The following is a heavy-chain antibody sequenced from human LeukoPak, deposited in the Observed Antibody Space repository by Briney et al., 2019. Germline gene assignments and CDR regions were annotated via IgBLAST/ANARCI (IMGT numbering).Heavy chain of an antibody. J-gene: IGHJ3*02. CDR2: LYPGDSDT. D-gene: IGHD3-10*01. CDR1: GYSFSSYW. Sequence: GESLKISCKGSGYSFSSYWIGWVRQLPGKGLEWMGILYPGDSDTRYGPSFQGQVTFSADKSINTVYLQWSSLKASDTAKYYCARQTPGGSGSYYAFHIWGQGTMVTVSS. V-gene: IGHV5-51*01. CDR3: ARQTPGGSGSYYAFHI.